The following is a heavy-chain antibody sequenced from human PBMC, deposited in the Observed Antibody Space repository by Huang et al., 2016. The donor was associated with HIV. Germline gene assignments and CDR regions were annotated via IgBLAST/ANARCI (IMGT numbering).Heavy chain of an antibody. J-gene: IGHJ4*02. CDR1: GYAFADYF. CDR3: TRDGVAPDEEFDY. V-gene: IGHV1-2*02. CDR2: VNPNNGAT. Sequence: QVQLVQSGAEVKKPGASVKVSCKPSGYAFADYFIHWVRQAPGQGLEWMEWVNPNNGATNYDQKFLGRLTVTGDTSMRTAYMELSGLTSDDTAKYYCTRDGVAPDEEFDYWGQGTVIIVSS. D-gene: IGHD5-12*01.